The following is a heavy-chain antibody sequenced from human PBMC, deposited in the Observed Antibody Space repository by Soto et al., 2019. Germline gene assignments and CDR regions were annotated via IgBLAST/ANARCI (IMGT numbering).Heavy chain of an antibody. CDR2: INHSGST. CDR3: GRGELRTSTYRAYYGMDV. CDR1: GGSFSGYY. Sequence: SETLSLTCAVYGGSFSGYYWSWIRQPPGKGLEWIGEINHSGSTNYNPSLKSRVTISVDTSKNQFSLKLSSVTAADTAVYYCGRGELRTSTYRAYYGMDVWGKGTTVTVSS. V-gene: IGHV4-34*01. D-gene: IGHD1-26*01. J-gene: IGHJ6*04.